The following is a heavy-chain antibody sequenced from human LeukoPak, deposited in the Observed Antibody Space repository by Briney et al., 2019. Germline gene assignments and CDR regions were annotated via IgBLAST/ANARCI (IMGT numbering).Heavy chain of an antibody. D-gene: IGHD6-6*01. CDR2: ISWNSGNI. V-gene: IGHV3-9*01. CDR1: GFTFDDYA. J-gene: IGHJ4*02. CDR3: ARDPSYSSSSPYFDY. Sequence: GRSLRLSCAASGFTFDDYAMHWVRQVPGKGLEWVSGISWNSGNIEYADSVKGRFTISRDNAKKSLFLQMNSLRAEDTALYYCARDPSYSSSSPYFDYWGQGVPVTVSS.